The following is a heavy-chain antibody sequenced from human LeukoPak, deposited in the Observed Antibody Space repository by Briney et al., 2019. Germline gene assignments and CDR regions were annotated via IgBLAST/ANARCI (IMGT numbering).Heavy chain of an antibody. CDR2: ISWYSGSI. J-gene: IGHJ4*02. CDR3: AKGNCGADCYPDY. CDR1: GFTFDDYA. Sequence: GGSLRPSCAASGFTFDDYAMQWVRQAPGEGLGWVSGISWYSGSIAYADSVKGRFTISRDNAKNSLYLQMNSLRPEDTALYYCAKGNCGADCYPDYWGQGTLVTVSS. D-gene: IGHD2-21*02. V-gene: IGHV3-9*01.